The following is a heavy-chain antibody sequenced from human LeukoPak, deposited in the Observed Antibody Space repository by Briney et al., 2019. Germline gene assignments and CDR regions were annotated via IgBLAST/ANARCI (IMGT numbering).Heavy chain of an antibody. J-gene: IGHJ6*03. Sequence: ASVKVSCKASGYTFTSYGISWLRQAPGQGLEWMGWISAYNGNTSYAQKLQGRVTMTTDTSTSTAYMELRSLRSDDTAVYYCARESKDIVVVPAPGYYYYMDVWGKGTTVTVSS. CDR3: ARESKDIVVVPAPGYYYYMDV. V-gene: IGHV1-18*01. D-gene: IGHD2-2*01. CDR1: GYTFTSYG. CDR2: ISAYNGNT.